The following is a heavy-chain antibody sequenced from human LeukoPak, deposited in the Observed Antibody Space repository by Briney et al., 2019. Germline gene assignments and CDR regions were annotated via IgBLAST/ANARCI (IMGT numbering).Heavy chain of an antibody. CDR3: ARDLSWGQVDY. Sequence: GGSLRPSCAASGFTFSGHWMYWLRQAPGKGLAWVSRINGDGSATNYAGSMKGRFTISRDNARNIVYLQMNSLREDDTAVYCCARDLSWGQVDYWGQGTLVTVSS. J-gene: IGHJ4*02. CDR1: GFTFSGHW. CDR2: INGDGSAT. V-gene: IGHV3-74*01. D-gene: IGHD7-27*01.